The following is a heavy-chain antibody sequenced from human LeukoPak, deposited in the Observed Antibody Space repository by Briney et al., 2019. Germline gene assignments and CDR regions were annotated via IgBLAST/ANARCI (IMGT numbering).Heavy chain of an antibody. CDR3: AHRIRITMVRGELYYFDY. V-gene: IGHV2-5*02. D-gene: IGHD3-10*01. CDR2: IYWDDDK. CDR1: GFSLSPSGVG. Sequence: SGPTLVNPTQTPTLTCTFSGFSLSPSGVGVGWIRQPPGKALEWLALIYWDDDKRYSPSLKSRLTITKDTSKSQVVLTMTNMDPVDTATYYCAHRIRITMVRGELYYFDYWGQGTLVTVSS. J-gene: IGHJ4*02.